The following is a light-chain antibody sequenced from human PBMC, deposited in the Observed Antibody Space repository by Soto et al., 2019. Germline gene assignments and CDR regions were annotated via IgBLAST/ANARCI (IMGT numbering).Light chain of an antibody. CDR2: KAS. J-gene: IGKJ1*01. CDR1: QTISSW. V-gene: IGKV1-5*03. Sequence: DIQMTQSPSTLSGSVGDRVTTTCRASQTISSWLAWYQQKPGKAPKXLIYKASTLKSGVPSRFSGSGSGTELTITISSLQPDDFETYDGQHYNSYSEAFGQGTKVDI. CDR3: QHYNSYSEA.